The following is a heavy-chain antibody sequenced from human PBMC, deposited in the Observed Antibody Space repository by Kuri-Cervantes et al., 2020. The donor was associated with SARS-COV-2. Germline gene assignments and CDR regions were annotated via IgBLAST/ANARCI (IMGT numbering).Heavy chain of an antibody. CDR2: ISSSSSYI. J-gene: IGHJ6*02. D-gene: IGHD3-22*01. Sequence: GGSLRLSRAASGFTFSSYSMNWVRQAPGKGLEWVSSISSSSSYIYYADSVKGRFTISRDNAKNSLYLQMNSLRAEDTAVYYCAREKYYYDSSGLGGGEDYYYGMDVWGQGATVTVSS. CDR1: GFTFSSYS. CDR3: AREKYYYDSSGLGGGEDYYYGMDV. V-gene: IGHV3-21*01.